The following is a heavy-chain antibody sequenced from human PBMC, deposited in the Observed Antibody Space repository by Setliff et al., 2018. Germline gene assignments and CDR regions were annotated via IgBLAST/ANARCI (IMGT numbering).Heavy chain of an antibody. Sequence: EASVKVSCKASGYTFSHSGITWVRQAPGQGLEWMGWISVYTGNTNYAPKLQGRVTMTTDASASTAYMELGGLTSDDTAVYYCSRLVRYCSKTTCQTASGAELWGQGTLVTVS. D-gene: IGHD2-8*01. V-gene: IGHV1-18*01. CDR1: GYTFSHSG. CDR2: ISVYTGNT. J-gene: IGHJ4*02. CDR3: SRLVRYCSKTTCQTASGAEL.